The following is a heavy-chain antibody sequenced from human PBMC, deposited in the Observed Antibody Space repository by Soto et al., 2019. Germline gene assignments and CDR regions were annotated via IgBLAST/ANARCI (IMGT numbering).Heavy chain of an antibody. D-gene: IGHD6-19*01. CDR2: IYYSGST. Sequence: QVQLQESGPGLVKPSETLSLTCTVSGGAISSYYWSWIRQPPGKGLEWIGYIYYSGSTNYSPSFTSRVTISLDTSKNQSSLPLRSVPAADTAVYYCARPSSVAGPEFAHSGQVTLLPVSS. CDR3: ARPSSVAGPEFAH. CDR1: GGAISSYY. V-gene: IGHV4-59*01. J-gene: IGHJ4*02.